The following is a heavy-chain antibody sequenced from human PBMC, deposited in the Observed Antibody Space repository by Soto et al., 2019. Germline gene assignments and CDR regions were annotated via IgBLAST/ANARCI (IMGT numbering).Heavy chain of an antibody. Sequence: ASVKVSCKASGYTFTSYGISWVRQAPGQGLEWMGWISAYNGNTNYAQKLQGRVTMTTDTSTSTAYMELRSLRSDDTAVYYCARDGSSSWYGGRYYYYYYGMDVCGQGTTVTVYS. V-gene: IGHV1-18*01. J-gene: IGHJ6*02. D-gene: IGHD6-13*01. CDR1: GYTFTSYG. CDR2: ISAYNGNT. CDR3: ARDGSSSWYGGRYYYYYYGMDV.